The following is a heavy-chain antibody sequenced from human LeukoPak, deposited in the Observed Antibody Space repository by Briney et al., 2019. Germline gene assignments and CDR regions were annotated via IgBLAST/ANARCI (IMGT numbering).Heavy chain of an antibody. CDR2: ISGSGGNT. Sequence: GGSLRLSCAASGFTFSSYAMTWVRLAPGKGLEWVSGISGSGGNTYYANSVKGRFTISRDNSKSTLYLQMNNLGAEDTALYYCAKCMAEPGTCYFDNWGRGTLVTVSS. D-gene: IGHD6-13*01. J-gene: IGHJ4*03. V-gene: IGHV3-23*01. CDR1: GFTFSSYA. CDR3: AKCMAEPGTCYFDN.